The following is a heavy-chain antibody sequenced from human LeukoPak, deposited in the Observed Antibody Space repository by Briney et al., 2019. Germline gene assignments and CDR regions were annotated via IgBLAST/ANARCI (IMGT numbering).Heavy chain of an antibody. CDR1: GTSITVYY. CDR2: IDYSVST. V-gene: IGHV4-59*08. J-gene: IGHJ4*02. Sequence: KPSETLSLTCFVSGTSITVYYWSWIRQPPGKGLEWIGTIDYSVSTNYSPSLQSRVGTSANTSSNHFSLSLDSVTAADTAVYYGARRTMGPNYLYYFDYWGQGTLVYVSS. CDR3: ARRTMGPNYLYYFDY. D-gene: IGHD2/OR15-2a*01.